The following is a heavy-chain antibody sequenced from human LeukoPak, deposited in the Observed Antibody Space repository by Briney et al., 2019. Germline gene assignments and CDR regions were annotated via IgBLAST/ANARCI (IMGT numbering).Heavy chain of an antibody. J-gene: IGHJ4*02. CDR3: ARSPAGFGELFPTN. CDR1: WFTVSSNY. Sequence: GGSLRLSCAASWFTVSSNYMSWVRQAPGKGLEWVSVIYSGGSTYYADSVKGRFTISRDNSKNTLYLQMNSLRAEDTAVYYCARSPAGFGELFPTNWGQGTLVTVSS. CDR2: IYSGGST. V-gene: IGHV3-53*01. D-gene: IGHD3-10*01.